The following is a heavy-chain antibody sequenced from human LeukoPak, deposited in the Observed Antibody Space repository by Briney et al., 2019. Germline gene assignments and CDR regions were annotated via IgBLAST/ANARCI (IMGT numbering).Heavy chain of an antibody. J-gene: IGHJ5*02. CDR2: IYYSGST. V-gene: IGHV4-39*01. CDR3: ARSIATYGPTHNWFGP. CDR1: GGSITSSLSD. D-gene: IGHD6-6*01. Sequence: SETLSLTCSVSGGSITSSLSDWGWILQPPGKGREWIGSIYYSGSTYYSPSLKSRVTISVDTSKNQFSLKLSPVTAADTAVYYCARSIATYGPTHNWFGPWGQGILVTVSS.